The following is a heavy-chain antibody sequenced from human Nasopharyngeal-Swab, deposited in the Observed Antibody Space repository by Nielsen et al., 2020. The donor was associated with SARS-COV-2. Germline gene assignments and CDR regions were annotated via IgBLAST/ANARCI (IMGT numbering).Heavy chain of an antibody. J-gene: IGHJ4*02. CDR2: ISGSGGST. D-gene: IGHD6-13*01. Sequence: GESLKISCAASGFTFSDYYMSWIRQAPGKGLEWVSAISGSGGSTYYADSVKGRFTISRDNSKNTLYLQMNSLRAEDTAVYYCAKRVGAAAGTLHFDYWGQGTLVTVSS. CDR1: GFTFSDYY. CDR3: AKRVGAAAGTLHFDY. V-gene: IGHV3-23*01.